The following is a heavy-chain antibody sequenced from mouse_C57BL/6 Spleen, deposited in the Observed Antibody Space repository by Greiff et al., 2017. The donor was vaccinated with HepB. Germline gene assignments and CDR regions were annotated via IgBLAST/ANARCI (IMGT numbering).Heavy chain of an antibody. J-gene: IGHJ3*01. Sequence: VQLKQPGAELVMPGASVKLSCKASGYTFTSYWMHWVKQRPGQGLEWIGEIDPSDSYTNYNQKFKGKSTLTVDKSSSTAYMQLSSLTSEDSAVYYCARSTMAPFAYWGQGTLVTVSA. CDR1: GYTFTSYW. V-gene: IGHV1-69*01. CDR3: ARSTMAPFAY. CDR2: IDPSDSYT. D-gene: IGHD2-1*01.